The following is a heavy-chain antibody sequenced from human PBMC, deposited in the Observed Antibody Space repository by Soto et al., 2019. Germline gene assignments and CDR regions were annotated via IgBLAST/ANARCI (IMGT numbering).Heavy chain of an antibody. V-gene: IGHV4-39*01. Sequence: SETLSLTCTVSGGSISSSSYYWGWIRQPPGKGLEWIGSIYYSGSTYYNPSLKSRVTISVDTSKNQFSLKLSSVTAADTAVYYCARATTYYYDSSGYYWCDPWGRGTRVAVSS. CDR2: IYYSGST. D-gene: IGHD3-22*01. CDR3: ARATTYYYDSSGYYWCDP. CDR1: GGSISSSSYY. J-gene: IGHJ5*02.